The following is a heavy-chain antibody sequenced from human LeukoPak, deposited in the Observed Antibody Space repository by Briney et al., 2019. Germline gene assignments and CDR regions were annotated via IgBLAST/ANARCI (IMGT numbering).Heavy chain of an antibody. CDR1: GGSISGYY. D-gene: IGHD4-17*01. Sequence: SETLSLTCTVSGGSISGYYWSWIRQPPGKGLEWIGYVHYSGSSNYNPSLKSRVTISIDTSKNQFSLKLSSVTAADAAVYYCARVGEYGDYDYWGQGTLVTVSS. J-gene: IGHJ4*02. CDR3: ARVGEYGDYDY. V-gene: IGHV4-59*08. CDR2: VHYSGSS.